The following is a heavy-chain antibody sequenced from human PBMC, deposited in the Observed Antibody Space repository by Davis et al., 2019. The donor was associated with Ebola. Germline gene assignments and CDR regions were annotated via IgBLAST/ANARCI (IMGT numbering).Heavy chain of an antibody. CDR2: ISSSGSTI. Sequence: GGSLKISCAASGFTFSSYEMNWVRQAPGKGLEWVSYISSSGSTIYYADSVKGRFTISRDNAKNSLYLQMNSLRDEDTAVYYCARRQQLPRGYHYYGMDVWGQGTTVTVSS. CDR3: ARRQQLPRGYHYYGMDV. J-gene: IGHJ6*02. D-gene: IGHD6-13*01. V-gene: IGHV3-48*03. CDR1: GFTFSSYE.